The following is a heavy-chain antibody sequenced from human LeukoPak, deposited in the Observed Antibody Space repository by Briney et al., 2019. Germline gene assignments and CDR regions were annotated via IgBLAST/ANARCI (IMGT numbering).Heavy chain of an antibody. CDR2: IYSGST. CDR1: GGSISSSSYY. J-gene: IGHJ4*02. V-gene: IGHV4-39*07. Sequence: SETLSLTCTVSGGSISSSSYYWGWIRQPPGKGLEWIGSIYSGSTYYNPSLKSRVTISVDTSKNQFSLKLSSVTAADTAVYYCARAPSHGYFDYWGQGTLVTVSS. CDR3: ARAPSHGYFDY.